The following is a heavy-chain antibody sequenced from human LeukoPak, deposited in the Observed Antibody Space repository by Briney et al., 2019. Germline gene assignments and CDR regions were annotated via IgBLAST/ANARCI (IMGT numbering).Heavy chain of an antibody. CDR2: IWYDGSNK. V-gene: IGHV3-33*01. Sequence: RGGCLRLSCAASGFTFSSYGMHWVRQAPGKGLEWVAVIWYDGSNKYYADSVKGRFTISRDNSKNTLYLQMNSLRAEDTAVYYCARVRATFTPHFDNWGQGTLVTVSS. J-gene: IGHJ4*02. CDR3: ARVRATFTPHFDN. D-gene: IGHD5-12*01. CDR1: GFTFSSYG.